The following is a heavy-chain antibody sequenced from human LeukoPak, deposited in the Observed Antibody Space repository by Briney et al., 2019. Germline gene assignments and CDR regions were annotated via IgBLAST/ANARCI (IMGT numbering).Heavy chain of an antibody. CDR2: IYHSGST. D-gene: IGHD3-9*01. V-gene: IGHV4-4*02. J-gene: IGHJ4*02. Sequence: PSETLSLTCAVSGGSISSSNWWSWVRQPPGKGLEWIGEIYHSGSTNYNPSLKSRVTISVDKSKNQFSLKLSSVTAADTAVYYCARADAHYDILTGYYWGYYFDYWGQGTLVTVSS. CDR3: ARADAHYDILTGYYWGYYFDY. CDR1: GGSISSSNW.